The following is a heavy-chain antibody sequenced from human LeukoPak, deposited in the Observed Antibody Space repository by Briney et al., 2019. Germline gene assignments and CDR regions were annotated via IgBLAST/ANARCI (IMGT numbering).Heavy chain of an antibody. CDR2: ISGSGGST. J-gene: IGHJ4*02. CDR1: GFTFSSYG. CDR3: AKDSRGYQDFFDY. Sequence: GGTLRLSCAASGFTFSSYGMSWVRQAPGKGLEWVSVISGSGGSTYYAASVKGRFTISRDNSRNTLYLQMNSLRAEDTAVYYCAKDSRGYQDFFDYWGQGTLVTVSS. V-gene: IGHV3-23*01. D-gene: IGHD3-22*01.